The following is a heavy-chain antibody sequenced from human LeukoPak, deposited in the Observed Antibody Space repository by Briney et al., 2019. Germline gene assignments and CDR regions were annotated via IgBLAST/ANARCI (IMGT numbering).Heavy chain of an antibody. J-gene: IGHJ5*02. D-gene: IGHD6-19*01. CDR3: ARDRKSSGWEVRSWFDP. CDR1: GYTFTGYY. V-gene: IGHV1-2*02. CDR2: INPNSGGT. Sequence: ASVKVSCKASGYTFTGYYMHWVRQAPGQGLEWMGWINPNSGGTNYAQKFQGRVTMTRDTSISTAYMELSRLRSDDTAVYYCARDRKSSGWEVRSWFDPWGQGTLVTVSP.